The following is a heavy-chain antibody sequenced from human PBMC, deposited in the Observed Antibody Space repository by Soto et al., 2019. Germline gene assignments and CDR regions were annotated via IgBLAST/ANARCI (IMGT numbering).Heavy chain of an antibody. Sequence: EVQLVESGGGLIQPGGSLRLSCAASGCTVSDDYMSWVRQAPGKGLEWVSVIFSGGSTFYADSVKGRFTISRDNSKNTVFLQMNSLRADDTAVYYCARVGSRSLTKYWGQGTLVTVSA. J-gene: IGHJ4*02. D-gene: IGHD2-8*01. CDR3: ARVGSRSLTKY. CDR2: IFSGGST. V-gene: IGHV3-53*01. CDR1: GCTVSDDY.